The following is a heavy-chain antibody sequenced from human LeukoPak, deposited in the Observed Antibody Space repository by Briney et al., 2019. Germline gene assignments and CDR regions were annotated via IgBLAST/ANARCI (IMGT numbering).Heavy chain of an antibody. CDR2: IYYSGST. CDR1: GGSISSGGYY. V-gene: IGHV4-31*03. Sequence: SQTLSLTCTVSGGSISSGGYYWSWIRQHPGKGLEWIGYIYYSGSTYYNPSLKSRVTISVDTSKNQFSLKLSSVTAADTAVYYCARGRQPTYYYDSSGHYLDYWGQGTLVTVSS. J-gene: IGHJ4*02. D-gene: IGHD3-22*01. CDR3: ARGRQPTYYYDSSGHYLDY.